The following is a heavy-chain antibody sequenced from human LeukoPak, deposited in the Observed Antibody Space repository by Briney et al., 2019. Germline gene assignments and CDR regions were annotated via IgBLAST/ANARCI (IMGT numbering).Heavy chain of an antibody. CDR1: GYTFTSYY. D-gene: IGHD3-10*01. CDR2: INPSGGST. Sequence: ASVKVSCKASGYTFTSYYMHWVRQAPGQGLEWMGIINPSGGSTSCAQKFQGRVTMTRDTSTSTVYMQLSSLRSEDTAVYYRARGHDVLVSGSYYNINWFDPWGQGTLVTVSS. CDR3: ARGHDVLVSGSYYNINWFDP. J-gene: IGHJ5*02. V-gene: IGHV1-46*01.